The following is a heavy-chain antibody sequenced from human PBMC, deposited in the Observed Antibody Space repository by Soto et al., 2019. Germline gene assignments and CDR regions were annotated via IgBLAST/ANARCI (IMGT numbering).Heavy chain of an antibody. D-gene: IGHD2-2*01. CDR1: GFTFSSYE. CDR3: ARDRIVVVPAAIGTYYYYYYGMDV. J-gene: IGHJ6*02. CDR2: ISSSGSTI. V-gene: IGHV3-48*03. Sequence: EVQLVESGGGLVQPGGSLRLSCAASGFTFSSYEMNWVRQAPGKGLEWVSYISSSGSTIYYADSVKGRFTISRDNAKNSRYLQMNSLRAEDTAVYYCARDRIVVVPAAIGTYYYYYYGMDVWGQGTTVTVSS.